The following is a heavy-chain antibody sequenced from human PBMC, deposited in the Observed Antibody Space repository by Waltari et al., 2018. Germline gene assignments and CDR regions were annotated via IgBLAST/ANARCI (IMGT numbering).Heavy chain of an antibody. CDR3: AREAPNYYYYMDV. CDR1: GFTFCSYR. V-gene: IGHV3-21*01. J-gene: IGHJ6*03. CDR2: IGGNDGSI. Sequence: EVQLVESGGGLVKPGGSLRLSCAGSGFTFCSYRMNWVRQAPGKGLQWVASIGGNDGSIYYADSIKRRFTVSRDNARSSLFLQMNSLRADDTALYFCAREAPNYYYYMDVWGKGTTVTVSS.